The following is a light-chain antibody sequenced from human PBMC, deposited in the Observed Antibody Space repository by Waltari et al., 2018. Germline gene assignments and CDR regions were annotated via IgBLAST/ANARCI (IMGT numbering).Light chain of an antibody. CDR3: HVWHPHVDPGV. V-gene: IGLV3-21*04. CDR1: NIGTYI. CDR2: YDR. J-gene: IGLJ1*01. Sequence: SYVVTQPPSVSVAPGETATITCGGDNIGTYICHWYQQKAGQAPVLVIFYDRDRPSGIPDRFSGSNSGNTATLTISRVEAGDEARYYCHVWHPHVDPGVFGTGTEVTVL.